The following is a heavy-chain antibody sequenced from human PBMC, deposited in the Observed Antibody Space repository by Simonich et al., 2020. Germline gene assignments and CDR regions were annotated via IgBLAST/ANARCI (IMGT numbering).Heavy chain of an antibody. CDR2: IKQDGSEK. J-gene: IGHJ6*03. V-gene: IGHV3-7*01. CDR3: ARDGLGTAYYYYMDV. D-gene: IGHD7-27*01. Sequence: EVQLVESGGGLVQPGGSLRLSCAASGFPFSSYWMGWVRQAPGKGLEWVANIKQDGSEKYYVDSVKGRFTNARDNAKNSRYQQMNSLRAEDKAVYYCARDGLGTAYYYYMDVWGKGTTVTVSS. CDR1: GFPFSSYW.